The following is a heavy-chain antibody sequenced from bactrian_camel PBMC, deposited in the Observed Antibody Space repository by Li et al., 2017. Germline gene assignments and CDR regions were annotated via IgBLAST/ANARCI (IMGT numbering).Heavy chain of an antibody. D-gene: IGHD2*01. CDR2: IYIFNENT. V-gene: IGHV3-2*01. CDR1: GYTSNSNR. J-gene: IGHJ4*01. CDR3: AAKSGAQCLTSLKYYR. Sequence: HVQLVESGGGSVQAGGSLRLTCTVSGYTSNSNRMGWFRQAPGKEREALASIYIFNENTDYTDSAKGRFTISQDSSGDTVYLQMNSLKPEDTAMYYCAAKSGAQCLTSLKYYRWGQGTQVTVS.